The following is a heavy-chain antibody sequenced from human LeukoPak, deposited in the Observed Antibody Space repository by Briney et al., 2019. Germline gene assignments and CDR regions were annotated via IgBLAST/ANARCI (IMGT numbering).Heavy chain of an antibody. CDR2: ISGSGGST. J-gene: IGHJ4*02. CDR1: GFTFSSYA. D-gene: IGHD6-19*01. CDR3: AKDPGYSSGWSYYFDY. Sequence: GGSLRLSCAASGFTFSSYAMSWVRQAPGKGLEWVSAISGSGGSTYYADSVKGRFTISRDNSKNTLYLQMNSLRAEDTAVYYCAKDPGYSSGWSYYFDYWGQGTLVTVSS. V-gene: IGHV3-23*01.